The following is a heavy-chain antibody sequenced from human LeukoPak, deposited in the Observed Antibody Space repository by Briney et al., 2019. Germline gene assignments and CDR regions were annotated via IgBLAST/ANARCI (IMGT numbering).Heavy chain of an antibody. V-gene: IGHV4-4*02. CDR2: IYYSGST. CDR3: ARSIAVAGASPKDAFDI. Sequence: PSETLSLTCAVSGGSISSSNWWSWVRQPPGKGLEWVGSIYYSGSTDYNPSLKSRLTISVDTSKNQFSLKLSSVTAADSAVYYCARSIAVAGASPKDAFDIWGQGTMVTVSS. CDR1: GGSISSSNW. D-gene: IGHD6-19*01. J-gene: IGHJ3*02.